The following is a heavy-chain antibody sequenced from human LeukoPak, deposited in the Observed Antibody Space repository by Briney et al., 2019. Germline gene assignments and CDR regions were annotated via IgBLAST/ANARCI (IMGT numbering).Heavy chain of an antibody. J-gene: IGHJ4*02. CDR3: ARDLPADFWSGYYSYYFDY. Sequence: GGSLRLSCAASGFTFSSYWMSWVRQAPGKGLEWVANIKQDGSEKYYVDSVKGRFTISRDNAKNSLYLQMNSLRAEDTAVYYCARDLPADFWSGYYSYYFDYWGQGTLVTVSS. D-gene: IGHD3-3*01. CDR1: GFTFSSYW. CDR2: IKQDGSEK. V-gene: IGHV3-7*01.